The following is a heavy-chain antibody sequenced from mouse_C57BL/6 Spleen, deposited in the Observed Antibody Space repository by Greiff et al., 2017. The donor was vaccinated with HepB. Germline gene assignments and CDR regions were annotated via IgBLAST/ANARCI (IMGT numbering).Heavy chain of an antibody. CDR3: ARDSTYYSNPYWYFDV. J-gene: IGHJ1*03. D-gene: IGHD2-5*01. CDR2: INYDGSST. CDR1: GFTFSDYY. Sequence: EVQLVESEGGLVQPGRSMKLSCTASGFTFSDYYMAWVRQVPEKGLEWVANINYDGSSTYYLDSLKSRFIISRDNAKNILYLQMSSLKSEDTATYYCARDSTYYSNPYWYFDVWGTGTTVTVSS. V-gene: IGHV5-16*01.